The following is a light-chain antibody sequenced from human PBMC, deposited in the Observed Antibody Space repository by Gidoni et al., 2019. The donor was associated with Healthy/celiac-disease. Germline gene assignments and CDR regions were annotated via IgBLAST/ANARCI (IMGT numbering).Light chain of an antibody. CDR2: GAS. Sequence: EIVMTQSPATLSVSPGERATLSCRASQSVSSNLAWYQQNPGQAPRLLIYGASTRATGIPARFSGSRSGTEFTLTISSLQSEDFAVYYCQQYNSWPPLTFXGXTKVEIK. V-gene: IGKV3-15*01. CDR1: QSVSSN. CDR3: QQYNSWPPLT. J-gene: IGKJ4*01.